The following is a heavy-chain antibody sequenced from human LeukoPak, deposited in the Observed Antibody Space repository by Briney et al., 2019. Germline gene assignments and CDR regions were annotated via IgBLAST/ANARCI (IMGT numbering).Heavy chain of an antibody. V-gene: IGHV3-48*03. J-gene: IGHJ4*02. CDR1: GFTFSSYD. CDR3: ARGVNYYDSSGYYFSY. CDR2: ISSSGSGI. D-gene: IGHD3-22*01. Sequence: PGGSLRLSCAASGFTFSSYDMNWVRQAPGTRLEGGSYISSSGSGIYYAASVKGRFTISRYNAKNSLYLQMNSLRGEDTAVYYCARGVNYYDSSGYYFSYWGQGTLVTVSS.